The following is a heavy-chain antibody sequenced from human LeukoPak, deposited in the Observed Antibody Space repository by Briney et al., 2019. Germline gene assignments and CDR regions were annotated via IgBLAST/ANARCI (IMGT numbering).Heavy chain of an antibody. Sequence: PGGSLRLSCVASGFSFSDSVIHWVRQAPGKGLEWVAVISHDVKTTYYADSAKGRFTISRDNSRNTVFLQMNSLRAEDTAVYYCARDHCSSTSCTGYYFDYWGQGALVTVSS. CDR3: ARDHCSSTSCTGYYFDY. J-gene: IGHJ4*02. V-gene: IGHV3-30*04. D-gene: IGHD2-2*01. CDR2: ISHDVKTT. CDR1: GFSFSDSV.